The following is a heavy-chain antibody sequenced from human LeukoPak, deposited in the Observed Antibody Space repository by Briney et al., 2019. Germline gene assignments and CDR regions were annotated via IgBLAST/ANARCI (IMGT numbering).Heavy chain of an antibody. CDR2: ISSSSSYI. D-gene: IGHD2-2*02. V-gene: IGHV3-21*01. CDR3: ARVYCSSTSCYRGEYFQH. J-gene: IGHJ1*01. Sequence: GGSLRLSCAASGFTFSSYSMNWVRQAPGKGLEWVSSISSSSSYIYYADSVKGRFTISRDNAKNSLYLQMNSLRAEDTAVYYCARVYCSSTSCYRGEYFQHWGQGTLVTASS. CDR1: GFTFSSYS.